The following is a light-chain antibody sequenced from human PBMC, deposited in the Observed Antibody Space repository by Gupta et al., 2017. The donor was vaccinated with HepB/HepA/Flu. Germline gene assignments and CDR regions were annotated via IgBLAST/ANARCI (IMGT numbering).Light chain of an antibody. Sequence: HSVPTQPLSASGTPGQTVTTSCSGSSSNSGTYNVYWYKQVQATHPQLLIIRNNKRHLGVPDRVFGSKSGTYASMAIIGIRSEDEADDYCADWDDSLCVLFGGGTKLTVL. J-gene: IGLJ2*01. V-gene: IGLV1-47*01. CDR3: ADWDDSLCVL. CDR2: RNN. CDR1: SSNSGTYN.